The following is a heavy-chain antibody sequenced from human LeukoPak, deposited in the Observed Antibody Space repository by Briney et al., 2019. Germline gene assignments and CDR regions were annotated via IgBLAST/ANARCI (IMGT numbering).Heavy chain of an antibody. CDR2: IYSSGST. CDR3: ARVRGGSGSYGHFDY. J-gene: IGHJ4*02. D-gene: IGHD1-26*01. CDR1: GASISSYY. V-gene: IGHV4-4*07. Sequence: PSETLSLTCTVSGASISSYYWTWIRQPAGEGLEWIGRIYSSGSTNYNPSLKSRVTMSLDTSKNQFSLRLSSVTAADTAVYYCARVRGGSGSYGHFDYWGQGTLVTVSS.